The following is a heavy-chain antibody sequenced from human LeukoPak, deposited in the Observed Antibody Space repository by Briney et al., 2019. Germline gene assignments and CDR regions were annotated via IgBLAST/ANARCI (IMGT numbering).Heavy chain of an antibody. CDR2: IVVGSGNT. D-gene: IGHD2-2*01. CDR1: GFTFTSSA. J-gene: IGHJ4*02. V-gene: IGHV1-58*01. Sequence: SVKVSCKASGFTFTSSAVQWVRQARGQRLEWIGWIVVGSGNTNYAQKFQERVTITRDMSTSTAYMELSSLRSEDTAVYYCAKDCSSTSCTPDYWGQGTLVTVSS. CDR3: AKDCSSTSCTPDY.